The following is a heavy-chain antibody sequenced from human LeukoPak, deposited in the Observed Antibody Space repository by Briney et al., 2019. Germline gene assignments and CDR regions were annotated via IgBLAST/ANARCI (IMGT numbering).Heavy chain of an antibody. CDR2: ISYDGSNK. J-gene: IGHJ4*02. CDR1: GFTFSSYG. V-gene: IGHV3-30*03. D-gene: IGHD3-22*01. Sequence: SGGSLRLSCAASGFTFSSYGMHWVRQAPGKGLEWVAVISYDGSNKYYADSVKGRFTISRDNSKNTLYLQMNSLRAEDTAVYYCASEYYYDSSGYYYWVQGTLVTVSS. CDR3: ASEYYYDSSGYYY.